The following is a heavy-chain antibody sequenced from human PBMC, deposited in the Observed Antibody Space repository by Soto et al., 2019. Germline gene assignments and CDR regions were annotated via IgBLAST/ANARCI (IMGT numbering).Heavy chain of an antibody. Sequence: PGGSLRLSCAASGFTFSSYAMSWVRQAPGKGLEWVSAISGSGGSTYYADSVKGRFTISRDNSKNTLCLQMNSLRAEDTAVYYCAKAGHYYDSSGSIDAFDIWGQGTMVTVSS. CDR1: GFTFSSYA. CDR2: ISGSGGST. D-gene: IGHD3-22*01. J-gene: IGHJ3*02. V-gene: IGHV3-23*01. CDR3: AKAGHYYDSSGSIDAFDI.